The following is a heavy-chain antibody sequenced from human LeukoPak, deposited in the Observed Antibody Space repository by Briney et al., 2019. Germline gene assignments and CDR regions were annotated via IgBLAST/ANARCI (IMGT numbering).Heavy chain of an antibody. D-gene: IGHD2-2*01. J-gene: IGHJ4*02. CDR2: INSDGSST. CDR3: ARGGNYCSSTSCYGYFDY. CDR1: GFTFSSYW. Sequence: GGSLRLSCAASGFTFSSYWMHWVRQAPGKGLVWVARINSDGSSTTYADSVKGRFTISRDNAKNTLYLQMNSLRAEDTAVYYCARGGNYCSSTSCYGYFDYWGQGTLVTVSS. V-gene: IGHV3-74*01.